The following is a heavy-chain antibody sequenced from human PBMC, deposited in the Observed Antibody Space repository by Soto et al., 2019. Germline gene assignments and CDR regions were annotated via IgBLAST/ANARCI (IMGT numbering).Heavy chain of an antibody. V-gene: IGHV3-33*01. CDR2: IWYDGSNK. J-gene: IGHJ4*02. Sequence: SLRLSCAASGFTFSSYGMHWVRQAPGKGLEWVAVIWYDGSNKYYADSVKGRFAISRDNSKDTLYLQMNSLRAEDTAVYYCARGSGYYGYFDYWGQGTLVTVSS. CDR1: GFTFSSYG. CDR3: ARGSGYYGYFDY. D-gene: IGHD3-22*01.